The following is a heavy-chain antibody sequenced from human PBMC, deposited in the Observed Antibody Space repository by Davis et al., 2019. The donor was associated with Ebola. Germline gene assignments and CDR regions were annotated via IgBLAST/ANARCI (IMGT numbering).Heavy chain of an antibody. J-gene: IGHJ4*02. Sequence: AASVKVSCKASGYTFTSYAMHWVRQAPGQRLEWMGWINAGNGNTKYSQKFQGRVTMTRDTSTSTVYMELNNLRSEDAAMYYCARLGQQLLLGDWDYWGQGTRVTVSS. CDR1: GYTFTSYA. CDR2: INAGNGNT. CDR3: ARLGQQLLLGDWDY. V-gene: IGHV1-3*01. D-gene: IGHD1-26*01.